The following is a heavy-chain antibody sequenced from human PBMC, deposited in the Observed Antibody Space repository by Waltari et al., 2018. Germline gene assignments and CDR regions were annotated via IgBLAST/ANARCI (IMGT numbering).Heavy chain of an antibody. CDR2: IYTSGST. J-gene: IGHJ6*03. Sequence: QVQLQESGPGLVKPSETLSLTCTVSGGSISSYYWSWIQQPAGKGLEWIGRIYTSGSTNYNPSLKSRVTMSVDTSKNQFSLKLSSVTAADTAVYYCARDRSPLLQYGDYYYYYMDVWGKGTTVTVSS. V-gene: IGHV4-4*07. CDR3: ARDRSPLLQYGDYYYYYMDV. D-gene: IGHD4-4*01. CDR1: GGSISSYY.